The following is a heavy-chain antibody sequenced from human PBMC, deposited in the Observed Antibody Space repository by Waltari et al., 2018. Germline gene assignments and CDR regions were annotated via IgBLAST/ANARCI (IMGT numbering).Heavy chain of an antibody. CDR1: GFTFSSYG. Sequence: QVQLVESGGGVVQPGRSLRLSCAASGFTFSSYGLHWVRQAPGKGLEWVAVIGYDGSNKYYADSVKGRFTISRDNSKNTLYLQMNSLRAEDTAVYYCARDPGEFSSGWSDYWGQGTLVTVSS. CDR2: IGYDGSNK. J-gene: IGHJ4*02. V-gene: IGHV3-33*01. D-gene: IGHD6-19*01. CDR3: ARDPGEFSSGWSDY.